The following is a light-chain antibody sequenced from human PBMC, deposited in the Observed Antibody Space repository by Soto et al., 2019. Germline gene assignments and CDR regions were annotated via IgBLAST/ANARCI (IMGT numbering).Light chain of an antibody. J-gene: IGKJ4*01. V-gene: IGKV3-11*01. CDR1: QNIDTY. CDR3: QQRRNWPLT. Sequence: EVVLTQSPATLSSSPGERVTLSCRVSQNIDTYLAWYQQRPGQAPRLLIYDASYRAVGIPSRFSGSGSGTDFTLTISSLEPADFAIYHCQQRRNWPLTFGGGTKVEI. CDR2: DAS.